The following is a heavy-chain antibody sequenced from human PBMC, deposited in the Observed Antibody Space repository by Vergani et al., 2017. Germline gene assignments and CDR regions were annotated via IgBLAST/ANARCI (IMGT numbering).Heavy chain of an antibody. CDR1: GFTFSSYG. D-gene: IGHD2-15*01. Sequence: QVQLVESGGGVVQPGRSLRLSCAASGFTFSSYGMHWVRQAPGKGLEWVAVIWYDESRRYYGDSMEGPFTISRDNSKNTLYLQMKSLRPEDTAVYYCAKDGGGYCSGGTCYPEYWGQGTLVIVSS. J-gene: IGHJ4*02. V-gene: IGHV3-33*06. CDR2: IWYDESRR. CDR3: AKDGGGYCSGGTCYPEY.